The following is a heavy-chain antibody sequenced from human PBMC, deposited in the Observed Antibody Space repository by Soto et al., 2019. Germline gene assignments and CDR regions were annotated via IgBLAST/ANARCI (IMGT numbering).Heavy chain of an antibody. V-gene: IGHV3-21*01. Sequence: GGSLRLSCAASGFTFSSYSMNWVRQAPGKGLEWVSSISSSSSYIYYVDSVKGRFTISRDNAKNSLYLQMNSLRAEDTAVYYCARGIIAAAGTNSAFDIWGQGTMVTVSS. CDR3: ARGIIAAAGTNSAFDI. D-gene: IGHD6-13*01. J-gene: IGHJ3*02. CDR2: ISSSSSYI. CDR1: GFTFSSYS.